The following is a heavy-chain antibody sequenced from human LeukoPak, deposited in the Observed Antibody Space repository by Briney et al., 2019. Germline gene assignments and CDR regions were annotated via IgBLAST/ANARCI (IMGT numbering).Heavy chain of an antibody. Sequence: GASVKVSCKASGYTFTGYYMHWVRQAPGQGLEWMGWINPNSGGTNYAQKFQGRVTMTRDTSISTAYMELSRLRSDDTAVYYCAREDYYDSSDSFDYWGQGTLVTVSS. D-gene: IGHD3-22*01. CDR3: AREDYYDSSDSFDY. V-gene: IGHV1-2*02. J-gene: IGHJ4*02. CDR1: GYTFTGYY. CDR2: INPNSGGT.